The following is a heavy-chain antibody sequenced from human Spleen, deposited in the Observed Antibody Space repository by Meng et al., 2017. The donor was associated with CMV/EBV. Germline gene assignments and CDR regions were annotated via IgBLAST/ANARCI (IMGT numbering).Heavy chain of an antibody. CDR2: ISAYNGNT. V-gene: IGHV1-18*01. CDR3: ARHDSSGYITPQYYFDY. Sequence: QVQLVQSGAEVRKPGASVKVYCKASGYTFTSYGISWVRQAPGQGLEWMGWISAYNGNTNYAQKLQGRVAMTTDTSTSTAYMELRSLRSDDTAVYYCARHDSSGYITPQYYFDYWGQGTLVTVSS. D-gene: IGHD3-22*01. CDR1: GYTFTSYG. J-gene: IGHJ4*02.